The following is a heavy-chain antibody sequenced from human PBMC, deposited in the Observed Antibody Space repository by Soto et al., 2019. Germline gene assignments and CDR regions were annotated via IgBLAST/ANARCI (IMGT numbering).Heavy chain of an antibody. CDR3: ARRYFDWLGFDY. V-gene: IGHV4-39*01. Sequence: QLQLQESGPGLVKPSETLSLTCTVSGGSISSSSYYWGWIRQPPGKGLEWIGSIYYSGSTYYNPSLKSRVTISVDTSKSQFSLQLSPVTAADAAVYYCARRYFDWLGFDYWGQGTLVTVSS. J-gene: IGHJ4*02. CDR2: IYYSGST. D-gene: IGHD3-9*01. CDR1: GGSISSSSYY.